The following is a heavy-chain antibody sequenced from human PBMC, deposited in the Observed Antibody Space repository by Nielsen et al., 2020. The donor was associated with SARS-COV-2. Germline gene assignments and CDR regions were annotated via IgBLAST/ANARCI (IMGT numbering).Heavy chain of an antibody. Sequence: SETLSLTCTVSGGSISSYYWSWIRQPPGKGLEWIGYIYYSGSTNYNPSLKSRVTISVDTSKNQFSLKLSSVTAADTAVYYCARVGIVGAPMRDWGQGTLVTVSS. J-gene: IGHJ4*02. CDR2: IYYSGST. D-gene: IGHD1-26*01. CDR1: GGSISSYY. V-gene: IGHV4-59*12. CDR3: ARVGIVGAPMRD.